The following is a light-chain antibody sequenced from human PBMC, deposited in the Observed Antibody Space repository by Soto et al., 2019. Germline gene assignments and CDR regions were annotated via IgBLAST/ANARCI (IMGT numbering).Light chain of an antibody. CDR2: STS. J-gene: IGLJ3*02. V-gene: IGLV7-43*01. CDR3: LLYYGGAHWV. CDR1: TGAVTSGYY. Sequence: QAVVTQEPSLTVSPGGTVTLTCASGTGAVTSGYYPNWFQQKPGQAPMALIFSTSIKHSWTPARFSGSLLGGRAALTLSGVQPEDEAEYYCLLYYGGAHWVFGGGTKLTVL.